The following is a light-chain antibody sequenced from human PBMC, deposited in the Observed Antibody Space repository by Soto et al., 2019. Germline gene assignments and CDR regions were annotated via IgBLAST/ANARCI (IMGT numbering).Light chain of an antibody. J-gene: IGKJ4*01. Sequence: EIVLTQSPATLSLSPGERATLSCRASQSVSSYLAWYQQKPGQAPRLLIYDASSRATGIPARFSGSGSGTELTLTISRLEPEDFAVYYCQQRSNWPLTLGGGTKVEIK. CDR1: QSVSSY. CDR3: QQRSNWPLT. V-gene: IGKV3-11*01. CDR2: DAS.